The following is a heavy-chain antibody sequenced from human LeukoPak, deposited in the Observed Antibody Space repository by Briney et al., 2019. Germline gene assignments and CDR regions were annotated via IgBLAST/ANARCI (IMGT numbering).Heavy chain of an antibody. CDR1: GFTFRSYS. Sequence: GGSLRLSCAASGFTFRSYSMNWVRQAPGKGLEWVSSISSSSSYIYYADSVKGRFTISRDNAKNSLYLQMNSLRAEDTAVYYCARYDWNYGFDYWGQGTLVTVSS. V-gene: IGHV3-21*01. CDR3: ARYDWNYGFDY. D-gene: IGHD1-7*01. J-gene: IGHJ4*02. CDR2: ISSSSSYI.